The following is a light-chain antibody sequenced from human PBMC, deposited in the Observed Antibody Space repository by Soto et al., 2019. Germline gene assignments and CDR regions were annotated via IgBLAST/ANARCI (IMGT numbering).Light chain of an antibody. V-gene: IGKV3-15*01. CDR1: QSVSSN. CDR3: QQYSNWPLT. J-gene: IGKJ4*01. CDR2: GAS. Sequence: EIVMTQSPATLSVSPGGGATLSCRASQSVSSNLAWYQQKPGQAPRLLIFGASTRATGIPARFSGSGSGAEFSLTISALQSEDFAIYYCQQYSNWPLTFGGGTKVGIK.